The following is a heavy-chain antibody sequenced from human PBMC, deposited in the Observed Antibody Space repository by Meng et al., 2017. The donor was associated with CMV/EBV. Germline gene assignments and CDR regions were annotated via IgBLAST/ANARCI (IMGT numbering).Heavy chain of an antibody. V-gene: IGHV3-53*01. CDR2: IYSGGST. J-gene: IGHJ5*02. Sequence: GGSLRLSCAVSGFTVSSNYMSWVRQAPGKGLEWVSVIYSGGSTGYADSVKGRFTISRDNAKNPLYLQMNSLRAEDTALYYCAEVRGGISGWFGPWGQGTLVTVSS. CDR3: AEVRGGISGWFGP. D-gene: IGHD2-15*01. CDR1: GFTVSSNY.